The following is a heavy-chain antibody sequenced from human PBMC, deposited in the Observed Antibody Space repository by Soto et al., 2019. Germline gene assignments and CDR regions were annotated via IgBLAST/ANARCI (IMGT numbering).Heavy chain of an antibody. CDR2: IYYSGST. CDR1: GGSISSSSYY. D-gene: IGHD1-1*01. CDR3: ASYWNYYYGMDV. V-gene: IGHV4-39*01. J-gene: IGHJ6*02. Sequence: PSETLSLTCTVSGGSISSSSYYWGWIRQPPGKGLEWIGSIYYSGSTYYNPSLKSRVTISVDTSKNQFSLKLSSVTAADTAVYYCASYWNYYYGMDVWGQGTTVTV.